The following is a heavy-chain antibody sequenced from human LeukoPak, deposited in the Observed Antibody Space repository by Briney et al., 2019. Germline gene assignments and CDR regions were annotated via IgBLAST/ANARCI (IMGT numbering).Heavy chain of an antibody. V-gene: IGHV3-74*01. Sequence: PGGSLRLSCAASGFTFSSHWMHWVRQAPGKGLVWVSHINSDGSYTSYADCVKGRFTISRGNAKNTLYLQMNSLRAEDTAVYYCARDVGYGMDVWGKGTTVTVSS. CDR1: GFTFSSHW. CDR2: INSDGSYT. CDR3: ARDVGYGMDV. J-gene: IGHJ6*04. D-gene: IGHD2-15*01.